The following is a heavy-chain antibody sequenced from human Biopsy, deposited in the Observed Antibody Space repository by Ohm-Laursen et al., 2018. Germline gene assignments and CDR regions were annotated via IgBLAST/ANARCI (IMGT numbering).Heavy chain of an antibody. D-gene: IGHD5-12*01. CDR2: IVYSANS. J-gene: IGHJ4*02. CDR1: GFCSNGGRWY. CDR3: ARLGSGDYFPTFFDF. Sequence: SLTLSFTCTVFGFCSNGGRWYWKWPRNQLGWGLECIRNIVYSANSYYNPSLKSRVTISADKSKNQLSLKLSSVTAADTAVYYCARLGSGDYFPTFFDFWGQGALVTVSS. V-gene: IGHV4-31*03.